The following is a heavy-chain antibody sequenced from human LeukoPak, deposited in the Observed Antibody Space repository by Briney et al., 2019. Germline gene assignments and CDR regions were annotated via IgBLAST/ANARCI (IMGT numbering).Heavy chain of an antibody. CDR3: ARGATDYYDSSGYYIDDAFDI. V-gene: IGHV3-7*04. Sequence: PGGSLRLSCAASGFTFSSYWMSWVRQAPGKGLEWVANIKQDGSEKYYVASVKGRFTISRDNAKNSLYLQMNSLRAEDTAVYYCARGATDYYDSSGYYIDDAFDIWGQGTMVTVSS. D-gene: IGHD3-22*01. CDR2: IKQDGSEK. CDR1: GFTFSSYW. J-gene: IGHJ3*02.